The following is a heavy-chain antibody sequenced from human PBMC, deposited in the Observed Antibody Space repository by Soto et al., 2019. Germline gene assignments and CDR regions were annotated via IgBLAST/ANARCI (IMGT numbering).Heavy chain of an antibody. J-gene: IGHJ4*02. CDR3: TSALSASYDCFDF. D-gene: IGHD1-26*01. V-gene: IGHV6-1*01. Sequence: QVQLQQSGTGLVKPSQTLSLTCAISGDSVSSNSAAWNWIRQSPSRGLEWLGRTYYRSKWYNDYAVSVKSRITISPDTSKNQFSVQLNSVTPEDTAVYYCTSALSASYDCFDFWGQGTLVTVSS. CDR2: TYYRSKWYN. CDR1: GDSVSSNSAA.